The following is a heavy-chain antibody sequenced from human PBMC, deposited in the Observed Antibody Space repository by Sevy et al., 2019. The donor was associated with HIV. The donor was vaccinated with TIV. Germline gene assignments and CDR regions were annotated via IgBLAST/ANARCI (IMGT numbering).Heavy chain of an antibody. V-gene: IGHV1-2*02. CDR1: GYTFTGYS. CDR2: INPNSGGT. J-gene: IGHJ4*02. D-gene: IGHD6-19*01. Sequence: ASVKVSCKASGYTFTGYSMHWVRQAPGEGLEWMGWINPNSGGTNYAQKFQGRVTMTRDTSISTAYMELSRLRCDDTAVYYCAREGIAVAGTAFDYWGQGTLVTVSS. CDR3: AREGIAVAGTAFDY.